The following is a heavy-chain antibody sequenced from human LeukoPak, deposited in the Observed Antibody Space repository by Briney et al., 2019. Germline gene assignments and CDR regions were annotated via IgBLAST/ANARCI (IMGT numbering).Heavy chain of an antibody. CDR3: ARGYSYGAYYYYYGMDV. CDR1: GGTFSSYA. V-gene: IGHV1-69*01. CDR2: IIPIFGIA. Sequence: GASVKVSCKASGGTFSSYAISWVRQAPGQGLEWMGGIIPIFGIANYAQKFQGRVTITADESTSTAYMELSSLRSEDTAVYYCARGYSYGAYYYYYGMDVWGQGTTVTVSS. J-gene: IGHJ6*02. D-gene: IGHD5-18*01.